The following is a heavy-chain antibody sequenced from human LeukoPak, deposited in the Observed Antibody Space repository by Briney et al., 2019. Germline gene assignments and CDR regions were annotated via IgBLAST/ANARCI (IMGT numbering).Heavy chain of an antibody. CDR1: GGSISSSSYY. V-gene: IGHV4-39*07. J-gene: IGHJ5*02. CDR2: IYYSGST. CDR3: ARGYYDSSGSNWFDP. Sequence: SETLSLTCTVSGGSISSSSYYWGWIRQPPGKGLEWIRSIYYSGSTYYNPSLKSRVTISVDTSKNQFSLKLSSVTAADTAVYYCARGYYDSSGSNWFDPWGQGTLVTVSS. D-gene: IGHD3-22*01.